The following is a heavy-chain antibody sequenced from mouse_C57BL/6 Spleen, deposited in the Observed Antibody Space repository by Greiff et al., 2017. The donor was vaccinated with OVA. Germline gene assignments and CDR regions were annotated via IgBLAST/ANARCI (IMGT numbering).Heavy chain of an antibody. CDR2: IYPGNSDT. V-gene: IGHV1-5*01. Sequence: DVQLQESGTVLARPGASVKMSCKTSGYTFTSYWMHWVKQRPGQGLEWIGAIYPGNSDTSYNQKFKGKAKLTAVTSASTAYMELSSLTNEDSAVYYCTRSPKVDYYGSPLLDYWGQGTTLTVSS. D-gene: IGHD1-1*01. CDR1: GYTFTSYW. CDR3: TRSPKVDYYGSPLLDY. J-gene: IGHJ2*01.